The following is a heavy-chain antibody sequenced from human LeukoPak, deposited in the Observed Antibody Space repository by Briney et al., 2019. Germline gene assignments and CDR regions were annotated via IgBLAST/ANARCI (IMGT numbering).Heavy chain of an antibody. V-gene: IGHV4-4*02. D-gene: IGHD4-23*01. J-gene: IGHJ4*02. CDR2: IQRGGRT. CDR1: LDSTTSNS. CDR3: ARAIRGGFHAGAD. Sequence: PSEALSLTCAVSLDSTTSNSRSWVRQTPGKGLEWIGEIQRGGRTNYNPTLKSRVTISRDRNKNYLVLELTAVTAEDTAVYYCARAIRGGFHAGADWGQGTLVTVSS.